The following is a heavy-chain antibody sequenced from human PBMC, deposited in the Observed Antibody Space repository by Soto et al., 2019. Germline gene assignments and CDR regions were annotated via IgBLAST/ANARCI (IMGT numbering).Heavy chain of an antibody. CDR2: ISAYNGNT. Sequence: ASVKVSCKASGYTFTSYGISWVRQAPEQGLEWMGWISAYNGNTNYAQKLQGRVTMTTDTSTSTAYMELRSLRSDDTAVYYCARGLYSSGWYPDAFDIWGQGTMVTVSS. CDR3: ARGLYSSGWYPDAFDI. D-gene: IGHD6-19*01. CDR1: GYTFTSYG. V-gene: IGHV1-18*01. J-gene: IGHJ3*02.